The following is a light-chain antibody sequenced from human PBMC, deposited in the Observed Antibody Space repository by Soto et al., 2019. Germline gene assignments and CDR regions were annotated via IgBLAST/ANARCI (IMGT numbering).Light chain of an antibody. CDR2: AGS. CDR1: QSISSY. J-gene: IGKJ5*01. Sequence: DIQMTQSPSSLSASVGDRVTITCRASQSISSYLNWYQQKPGKAPSLLIYAGSSLQSGVPSRFSGSGSGTDFTLTISSLQTEHFAADYCQHSYSTPPITFGQGTRLEIK. CDR3: QHSYSTPPIT. V-gene: IGKV1-39*01.